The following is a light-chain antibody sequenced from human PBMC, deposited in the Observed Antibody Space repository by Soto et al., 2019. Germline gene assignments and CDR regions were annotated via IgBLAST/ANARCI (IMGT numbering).Light chain of an antibody. CDR3: QQYGSSPGT. CDR1: QSVSSSY. CDR2: GAS. J-gene: IGKJ1*01. Sequence: EIVLTQSPGTLSLSPGERATLSCRASQSVSSSYLAWYQQRPGQAPRLLIYGASSRATGIPDRFSGSGSGTDVNLTISRLEPEDFAVYYCQQYGSSPGTFGQGTKVEIK. V-gene: IGKV3-20*01.